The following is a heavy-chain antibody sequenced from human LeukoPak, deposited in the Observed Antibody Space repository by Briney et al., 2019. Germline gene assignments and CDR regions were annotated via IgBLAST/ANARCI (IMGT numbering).Heavy chain of an antibody. Sequence: GESLKISCQGSGYNFTNYWIAWVRQMPGKGLEWMGIIYPGDSDTRYSPSFLGQVTISVDRTISTAYLQRRSLKASDTAIYYCARHPGRSYYESDYWGQGTLVTVSS. CDR1: GYNFTNYW. D-gene: IGHD1-26*01. CDR3: ARHPGRSYYESDY. V-gene: IGHV5-51*01. CDR2: IYPGDSDT. J-gene: IGHJ4*02.